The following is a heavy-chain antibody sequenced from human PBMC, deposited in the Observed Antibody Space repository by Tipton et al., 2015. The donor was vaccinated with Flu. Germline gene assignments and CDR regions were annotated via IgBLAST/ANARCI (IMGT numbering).Heavy chain of an antibody. J-gene: IGHJ3*01. CDR1: GGSLSSFY. Sequence: TLSLTCTVSGGSLSSFYWSWIRQPAGKGLEWIGRISTSGSTNYNASLESRVTMSRDTSKNHFSLRLSSATAADTALYYCARDLRGYSGYTGGDAFDLWGPGIMVTVSS. CDR3: ARDLRGYSGYTGGDAFDL. D-gene: IGHD5-12*01. V-gene: IGHV4-4*07. CDR2: ISTSGST.